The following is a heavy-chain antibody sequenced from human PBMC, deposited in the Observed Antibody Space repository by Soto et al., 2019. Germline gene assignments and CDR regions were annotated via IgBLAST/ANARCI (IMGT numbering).Heavy chain of an antibody. D-gene: IGHD5-18*01. J-gene: IGHJ5*01. CDR2: IIPMLGIA. CDR1: GGTFSSYT. V-gene: IGHV1-69*02. Sequence: QVQLVQSGAEVKKPGSSVKVSCKASGGTFSSYTFSWVRQAPGQGLEWMRRIIPMLGIANYAQKFQGRVTITADKSTRTAYMELSSLRSEDTAVYYCANRGYSYGFVISWGHGALVTVSS. CDR3: ANRGYSYGFVIS.